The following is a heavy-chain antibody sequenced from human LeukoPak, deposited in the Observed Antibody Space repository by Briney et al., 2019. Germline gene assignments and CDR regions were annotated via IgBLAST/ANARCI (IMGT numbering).Heavy chain of an antibody. Sequence: GGSLRLSCAASGFTFDDYGMSWVRQAPGKGLEWVSGINWNGGSTGYADSVKGRFTISRDNAKNSLYLQMNSLRAEDTAVYYCATYCSSTSCYADAFDIWGQGTMVTVSS. V-gene: IGHV3-20*04. CDR3: ATYCSSTSCYADAFDI. J-gene: IGHJ3*02. CDR1: GFTFDDYG. CDR2: INWNGGST. D-gene: IGHD2-2*01.